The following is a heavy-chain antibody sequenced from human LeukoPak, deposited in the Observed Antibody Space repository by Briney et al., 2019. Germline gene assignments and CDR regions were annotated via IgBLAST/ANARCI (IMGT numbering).Heavy chain of an antibody. CDR2: ISGSSSTI. J-gene: IGHJ6*02. CDR1: GFTFSNHD. V-gene: IGHV3-48*04. D-gene: IGHD1-26*01. CDR3: ARDLWDSNSYYYGMDV. Sequence: GGSLRLSCAASGFTFSNHDMNWVRQAPGKGLEWVSHISGSSSTISYADSVKGRFTISRDNAKNSVYLQMNSLRAEDSAVYYCARDLWDSNSYYYGMDVWGQGTTVTVSS.